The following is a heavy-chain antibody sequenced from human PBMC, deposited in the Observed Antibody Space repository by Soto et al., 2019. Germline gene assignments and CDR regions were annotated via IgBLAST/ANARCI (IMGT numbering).Heavy chain of an antibody. D-gene: IGHD3-22*01. CDR2: IYWDDDK. CDR1: GFSLNTSGVG. CDR3: AHHPYDTSGYLLDY. V-gene: IGHV2-5*02. Sequence: QITLKESGPTLVKPTQTLTLTCTFSGFSLNTSGVGVGWIRQPPGKALEWLALIYWDDDKRSSPSLKSRLTTTRDTSKNQVVLRMTNMDPVDTATYYCAHHPYDTSGYLLDYWGQGILVTVSS. J-gene: IGHJ4*02.